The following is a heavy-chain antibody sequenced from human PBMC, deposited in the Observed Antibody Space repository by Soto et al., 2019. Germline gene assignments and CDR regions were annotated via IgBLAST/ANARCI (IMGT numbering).Heavy chain of an antibody. V-gene: IGHV4-30-4*01. Sequence: QVQLQESGPGLVKPSQTLSLTCTVSGGSISSGDYYWSWIRQPPGKGLEWIGYIYYSGSTYYNPSLKSRVTIVVDSSKNQFSLKLSSVTAADTAGYYCARAQGSGFLVSWGQGTLVTVSS. CDR1: GGSISSGDYY. J-gene: IGHJ4*02. D-gene: IGHD3-10*01. CDR2: IYYSGST. CDR3: ARAQGSGFLVS.